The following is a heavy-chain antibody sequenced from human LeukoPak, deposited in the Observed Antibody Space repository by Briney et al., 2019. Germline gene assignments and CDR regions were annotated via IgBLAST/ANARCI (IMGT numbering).Heavy chain of an antibody. V-gene: IGHV4-59*02. CDR1: GGXVSTSY. CDR3: ARDEVGLNWFDP. Sequence: SETLSLTCTVSGGXVSTSYCSWIRQPPGEGLEWIGYIYYTGSTNYNPSLKSRVTISIDTSKNQFSLKFTSVTAADTAVYYCARDEVGLNWFDPWGQGTLVTVSS. J-gene: IGHJ5*02. D-gene: IGHD1-26*01. CDR2: IYYTGST.